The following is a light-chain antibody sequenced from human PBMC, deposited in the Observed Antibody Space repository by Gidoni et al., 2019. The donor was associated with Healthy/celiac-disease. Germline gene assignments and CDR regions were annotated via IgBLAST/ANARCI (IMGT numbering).Light chain of an antibody. Sequence: EIVMTQSPATLSVSPGERATLSCRASQSVSSNLAWYQQKPGQAPSLLIYGASTRATGIPARFSGSGSGTEFTLTLRRLQSEDFSVYFCQQYNNWPLSTFGQGTKLEIK. CDR1: QSVSSN. CDR3: QQYNNWPLST. J-gene: IGKJ2*01. V-gene: IGKV3-15*01. CDR2: GAS.